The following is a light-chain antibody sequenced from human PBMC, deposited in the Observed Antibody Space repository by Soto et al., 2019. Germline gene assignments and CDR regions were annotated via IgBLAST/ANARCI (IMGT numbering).Light chain of an antibody. V-gene: IGKV4-1*01. CDR3: QQYYTTPHT. Sequence: DIVMTQSPDSLAVSLGERATINCKSSQSVLSTSNNRNYLAWYQHKPGQPPKLLVSWASTRESGVPDRFSGSGSGKDFTLTISSLQAEDAAVYYCQQYYTTPHTFGQGTKVEIK. CDR2: WAS. CDR1: QSVLSTSNNRNY. J-gene: IGKJ1*01.